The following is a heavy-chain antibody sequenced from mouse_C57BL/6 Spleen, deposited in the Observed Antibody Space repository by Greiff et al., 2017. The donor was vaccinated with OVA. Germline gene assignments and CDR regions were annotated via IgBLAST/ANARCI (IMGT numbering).Heavy chain of an antibody. Sequence: EVKLEESGPGLVKPSQSLSLTCSVTGYSITSGYYWNWIRQFPGNKLEWMGYISYDGSNNYNPSLKNRISITRDTSKNQFFLKLNSVTTEDTATYYCAREDYGSSFAYWGQGTLVTVSA. D-gene: IGHD1-1*01. CDR2: ISYDGSN. J-gene: IGHJ3*01. V-gene: IGHV3-6*01. CDR1: GYSITSGYY. CDR3: AREDYGSSFAY.